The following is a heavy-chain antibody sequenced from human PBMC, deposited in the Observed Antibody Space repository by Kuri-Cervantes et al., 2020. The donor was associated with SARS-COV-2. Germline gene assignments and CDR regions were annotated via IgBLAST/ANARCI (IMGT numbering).Heavy chain of an antibody. CDR2: ISSGSRHT. CDR3: ARGEGLLEWFPIDS. D-gene: IGHD3-3*01. J-gene: IGHJ4*02. CDR1: RFMFSCDR. V-gene: IGHV3-21*01. Sequence: GGSLRLSCVASRFMFSCDRMNWVRQAPGRGLEWVSSISSGSRHTYYADSVKGRFTISRDNAKNSLYLQMNTLRAEDTAVYYCARGEGLLEWFPIDSWGQGTLVTVSS.